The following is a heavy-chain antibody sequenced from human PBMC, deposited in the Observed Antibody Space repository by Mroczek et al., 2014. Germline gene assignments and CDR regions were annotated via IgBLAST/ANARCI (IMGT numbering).Heavy chain of an antibody. Sequence: VQLQESGPGLVKPSETLSLTCTVSGGSISSYYWSWIRQPPGKGLEWIGYIYYSGSTNYNPSLKSRVTISVDTSKNQFSLKLSSVTAADTAVYYCARARFLEGYFDYWGQGTLVTVSS. V-gene: IGHV4-59*01. CDR1: GGSISSYY. CDR3: ARARFLEGYFDY. D-gene: IGHD3-3*01. CDR2: IYYSGST. J-gene: IGHJ4*02.